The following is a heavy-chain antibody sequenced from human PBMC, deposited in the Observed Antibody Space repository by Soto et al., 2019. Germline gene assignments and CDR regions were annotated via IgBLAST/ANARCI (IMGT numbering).Heavy chain of an antibody. CDR2: IYYSGNT. Sequence: SETLSLTCDVSGASISSYYWSWIRQPPGKGLEWIGYIYYSGNTNYNPSLKSRVTMSVDTSKNQFSLNLTSVTAADTAVYFCARVDYYYGMDVWGQGTTVTVSS. CDR3: ARVDYYYGMDV. V-gene: IGHV4-59*01. J-gene: IGHJ6*02. CDR1: GASISSYY.